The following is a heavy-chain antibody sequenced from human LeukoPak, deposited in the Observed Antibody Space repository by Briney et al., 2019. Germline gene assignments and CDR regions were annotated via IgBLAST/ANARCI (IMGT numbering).Heavy chain of an antibody. CDR1: GFIFSTYT. J-gene: IGHJ4*02. D-gene: IGHD7-27*01. CDR3: AIDPNWGTHS. V-gene: IGHV3-23*01. Sequence: GGSLRPSCAASGFIFSTYTMYWVRHPPGKRLEWVSIIGNNGGGIHYADSVKGRFTISRDNFKNALYLQMNSLRVEDTAVYYCAIDPNWGTHSWGQGVLVTVSS. CDR2: IGNNGGGI.